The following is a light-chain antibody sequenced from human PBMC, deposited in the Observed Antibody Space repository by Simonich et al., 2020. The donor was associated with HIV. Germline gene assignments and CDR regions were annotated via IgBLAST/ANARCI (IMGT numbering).Light chain of an antibody. CDR2: DAS. Sequence: EIVLTQSPATLSLSPGERPPLSCRASQRVSSFLAWYHQKPGQSPRLLIYDASNRATGIPARVSGSVSRTDFTLTISSLEPEDFAVYYCQQYGSSPPRLTFGGGTKVEIK. J-gene: IGKJ4*01. V-gene: IGKV3-11*01. CDR3: QQYGSSPPRLT. CDR1: QRVSSF.